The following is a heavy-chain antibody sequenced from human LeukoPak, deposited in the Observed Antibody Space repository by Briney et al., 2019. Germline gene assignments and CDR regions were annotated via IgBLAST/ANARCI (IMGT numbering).Heavy chain of an antibody. D-gene: IGHD6-19*01. V-gene: IGHV3-23*01. J-gene: IGHJ4*02. CDR2: ISGSGGRT. CDR1: GFTFSNYA. CDR3: AKDRPGLASDY. Sequence: GGSLRLSCGASGFTFSNYAMSWVRQAPGKGLEWVSGISGSGGRTYNADSVKGRFTISRDNSKNTLYLQMNSLRGEDTAVYYCAKDRPGLASDYWGQGTLVTVSS.